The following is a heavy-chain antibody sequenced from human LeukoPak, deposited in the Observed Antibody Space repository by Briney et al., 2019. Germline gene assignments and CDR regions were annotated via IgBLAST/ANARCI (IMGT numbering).Heavy chain of an antibody. V-gene: IGHV3-7*03. CDR1: GFTFSSYY. CDR2: IKQGGSEK. D-gene: IGHD2-15*01. J-gene: IGHJ4*02. Sequence: GGSLRLSCAASGFTFSSYYMNWVRQAPGKGLQWVASIKQGGSEKFYVDSVKGRFIVSRDDAKNSVYLQMNSLRAEDTAVYYCARERSGGLTNYFDYWGQGTLVTVSP. CDR3: ARERSGGLTNYFDY.